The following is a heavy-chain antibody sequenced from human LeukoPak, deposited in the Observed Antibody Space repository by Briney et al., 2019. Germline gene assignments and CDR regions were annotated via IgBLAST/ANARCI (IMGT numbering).Heavy chain of an antibody. V-gene: IGHV4-31*03. CDR2: IYYSGST. CDR3: ARAMDYDILTGYYHNNWFDP. CDR1: GGSISSGGYY. D-gene: IGHD3-9*01. Sequence: SQTLSLTCTVSGGSISSGGYYWSWIRQHPGKGLEWIGYIYYSGSTYYNPSLKSRVTISVDTSKNQFPLKLSSVTAADTAVYYCARAMDYDILTGYYHNNWFDPWGQGTLVTVSS. J-gene: IGHJ5*02.